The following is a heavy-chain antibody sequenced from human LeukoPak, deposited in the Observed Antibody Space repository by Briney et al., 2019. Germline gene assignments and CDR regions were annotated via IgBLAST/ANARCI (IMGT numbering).Heavy chain of an antibody. CDR3: ARDGGSGYSND. CDR2: VYYSGST. CDR1: GGTLNSFY. J-gene: IGHJ4*02. V-gene: IGHV4-59*12. D-gene: IGHD6-13*01. Sequence: SETLSLTCTVSGGTLNSFYWTWIRQPPGKGLDYIGYVYYSGSTKYNPSLKSRVTISEDTSKNQFSLKLNSVTAADTAVYYCARDGGSGYSNDWGQGTLVTVSS.